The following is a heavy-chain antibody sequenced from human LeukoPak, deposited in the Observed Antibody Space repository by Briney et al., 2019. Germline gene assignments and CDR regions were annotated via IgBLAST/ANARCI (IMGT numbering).Heavy chain of an antibody. Sequence: GGSLRLSCAASGFTFSSYAMSWVRQAPGEGLEWVSAISGSGGSTYYADSVKGRFTISRDNSKNTLYLQMNSLRAEDTAVYYCAKDGFGEYYGDYWGQGTLVTVSS. D-gene: IGHD3-10*01. CDR2: ISGSGGST. J-gene: IGHJ4*02. V-gene: IGHV3-23*01. CDR3: AKDGFGEYYGDY. CDR1: GFTFSSYA.